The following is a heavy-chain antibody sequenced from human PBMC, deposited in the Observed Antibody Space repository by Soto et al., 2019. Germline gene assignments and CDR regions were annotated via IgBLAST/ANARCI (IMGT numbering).Heavy chain of an antibody. J-gene: IGHJ4*02. V-gene: IGHV3-15*01. CDR3: TTDTVTTFPGLDPFDY. Sequence: PGGSLRLSCAASGFTFSNAWMSWVRQAPGKGLEWVGRIKSKTDGGTTDYAAPVKGRFTISRDDSKITLYLQMNSLKTEDTAVYYCTTDTVTTFPGLDPFDYWGQGTLVTVSS. CDR2: IKSKTDGGTT. CDR1: GFTFSNAW. D-gene: IGHD4-4*01.